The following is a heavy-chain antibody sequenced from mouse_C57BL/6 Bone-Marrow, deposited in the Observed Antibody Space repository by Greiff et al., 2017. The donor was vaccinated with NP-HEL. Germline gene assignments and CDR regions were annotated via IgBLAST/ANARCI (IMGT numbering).Heavy chain of an antibody. D-gene: IGHD5-1*01. CDR2: ISNLAYSI. V-gene: IGHV5-15*01. J-gene: IGHJ1*03. CDR1: GFTFSDYG. CDR3: ARRTEYFDV. Sequence: EVMLVESGGGLVQPGGSLKLSCAASGFTFSDYGMAWVRQAPRKGPEWVAFISNLAYSIYYADTVTGRFTISRENAKNTLYLEMSSLRSEDTAMYYCARRTEYFDVWGTGTTVTVSS.